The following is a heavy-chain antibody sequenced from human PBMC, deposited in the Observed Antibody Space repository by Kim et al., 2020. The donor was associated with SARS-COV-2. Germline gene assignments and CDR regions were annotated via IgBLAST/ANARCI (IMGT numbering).Heavy chain of an antibody. Sequence: SETLSLTCTVSGASITSNYWSWIRQPPGKGLEWIGYIHHTGSTNQNPSLKSGVTISIDTSKNQFSLKLSSVTAADTAVYYCAKDRGWLQFQNWGQGTLVTVSS. CDR2: IHHTGST. D-gene: IGHD5-12*01. J-gene: IGHJ4*02. CDR1: GASITSNY. CDR3: AKDRGWLQFQN. V-gene: IGHV4-59*13.